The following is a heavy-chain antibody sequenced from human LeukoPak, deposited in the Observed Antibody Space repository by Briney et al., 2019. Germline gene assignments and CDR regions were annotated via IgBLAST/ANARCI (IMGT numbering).Heavy chain of an antibody. Sequence: SQTLSLTCTVSGGSISSGSYYWSWIRQPAGKGLEWIGRIYTSGSTNYNPSLKSRVTISVDASKNQFSLKLSSVTAADTAVYYCARDPLLWFGELLGMDVWGKGTTVTISS. CDR3: ARDPLLWFGELLGMDV. J-gene: IGHJ6*04. CDR1: GGSISSGSYY. CDR2: IYTSGST. D-gene: IGHD3-10*01. V-gene: IGHV4-61*02.